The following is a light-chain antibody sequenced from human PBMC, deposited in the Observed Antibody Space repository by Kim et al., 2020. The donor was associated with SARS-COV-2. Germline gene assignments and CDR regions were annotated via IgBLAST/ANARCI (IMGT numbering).Light chain of an antibody. Sequence: AVTISLTGTSMDVGGYNYVSWYQQHPGKAPKLMIYDVSKRPSGVPDRFSGSKSGNTASLTISGLQAEDEADYYCCSYAGSYTWVFGGGTQLTVL. CDR1: SMDVGGYNY. J-gene: IGLJ3*02. CDR2: DVS. V-gene: IGLV2-11*01. CDR3: CSYAGSYTWV.